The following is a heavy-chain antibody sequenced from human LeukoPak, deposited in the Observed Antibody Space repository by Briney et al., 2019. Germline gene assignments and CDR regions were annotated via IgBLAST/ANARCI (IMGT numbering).Heavy chain of an antibody. Sequence: GASLRLSCAASGFSFSSYGMHWVRQAPGKGLEWVAVIWYDESKKYYADSGKGRFTISRDNSKNTLYLQMNSLRAEDTAVYYCAAGSSGWLFDYWGQGNLVTVSS. CDR2: IWYDESKK. CDR3: AAGSSGWLFDY. J-gene: IGHJ4*02. D-gene: IGHD6-19*01. V-gene: IGHV3-33*01. CDR1: GFSFSSYG.